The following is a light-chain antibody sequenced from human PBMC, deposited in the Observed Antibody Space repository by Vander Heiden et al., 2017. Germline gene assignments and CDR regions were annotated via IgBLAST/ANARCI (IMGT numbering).Light chain of an antibody. Sequence: QSVLTQPPSVSAAPGQRVTISCSGSSSNIGNNAVIWYQQLPGKAPKLLIYYDDLLPSGVSDRFSGSKSGTSASLAISGLQSEDEADYYCAAWDDSLNGVVFGGGTKLTVL. CDR2: YDD. CDR1: SSNIGNNA. CDR3: AAWDDSLNGVV. V-gene: IGLV1-36*01. J-gene: IGLJ2*01.